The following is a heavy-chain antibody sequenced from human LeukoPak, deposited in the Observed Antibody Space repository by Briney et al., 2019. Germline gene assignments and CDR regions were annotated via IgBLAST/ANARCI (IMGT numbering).Heavy chain of an antibody. CDR1: GYIFDIYA. D-gene: IGHD3-10*01. CDR3: ARRITLVRGVRLGDWFDP. J-gene: IGHJ5*02. V-gene: IGHV7-4-1*02. Sequence: ASVKVSCKASGYIFDIYALIWVRQAPGQGLELMGWISTNTGNPTYAQGFTGRFVFSLDTSVSTAYLQISSLKAEDTAVYYCARRITLVRGVRLGDWFDPWGQGSLVAVSS. CDR2: ISTNTGNP.